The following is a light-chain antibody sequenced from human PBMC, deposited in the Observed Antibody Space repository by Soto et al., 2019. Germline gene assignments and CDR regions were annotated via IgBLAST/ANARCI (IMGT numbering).Light chain of an antibody. CDR1: QSVSTNY. CDR2: SAS. J-gene: IGKJ4*01. V-gene: IGKV3D-20*02. Sequence: EIVLTQSPGTLSLSPGERATLSCRASQSVSTNYLGWYQQKPGQAPRLLIYSASSRAAGIPARFSGSGSGTDFTLTVSNLESEDFAVYYCQQCSNWPLTFGGGTKVDI. CDR3: QQCSNWPLT.